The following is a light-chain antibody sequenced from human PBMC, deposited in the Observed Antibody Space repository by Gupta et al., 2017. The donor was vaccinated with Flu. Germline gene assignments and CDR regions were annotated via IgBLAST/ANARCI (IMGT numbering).Light chain of an antibody. CDR1: QSISSY. J-gene: IGKJ2*01. CDR3: HQTHSNPPFF. V-gene: IGKV1-39*01. CDR2: AAS. Sequence: DIQMTQPPSCLSASVGDRVTITSRASQSISSYLNWYQQKPVNAPKLLIFAASRWPSGVTSRFSGSGVGTDLTVTTSRRQQEDFAAYYYHQTHSNPPFFFGQGTKVEIK.